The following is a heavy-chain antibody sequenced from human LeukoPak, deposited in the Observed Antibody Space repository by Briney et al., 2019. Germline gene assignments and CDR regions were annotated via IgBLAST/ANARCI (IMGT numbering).Heavy chain of an antibody. V-gene: IGHV1-46*01. CDR3: AREVMDNLRFDY. Sequence: ASVTVSCTASGYTFTSYYMHWVRQAPAQGHERMGIINPSGGDTSYAQKFQGRLTMTRDTSTNTGYMELTSLRSEDTAVYYCAREVMDNLRFDYWGQGTLVTVSS. J-gene: IGHJ4*02. D-gene: IGHD1-14*01. CDR1: GYTFTSYY. CDR2: INPSGGDT.